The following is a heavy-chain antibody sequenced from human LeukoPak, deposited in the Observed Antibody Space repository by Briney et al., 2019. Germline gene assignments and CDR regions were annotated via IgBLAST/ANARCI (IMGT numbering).Heavy chain of an antibody. D-gene: IGHD6-25*01. J-gene: IGHJ4*02. CDR1: GFTFNIYT. CDR2: ISSGSSTI. CDR3: ARDLQGQRLLDY. V-gene: IGHV3-48*04. Sequence: GGSLRLSCAASGFTFNIYTMNWVRQAPGKGLEWVSYISSGSSTIYCADSVKGRFTISRDNAKNSLYLQMDSLRAEDTAVYYCARDLQGQRLLDYWGQGTLVAVSS.